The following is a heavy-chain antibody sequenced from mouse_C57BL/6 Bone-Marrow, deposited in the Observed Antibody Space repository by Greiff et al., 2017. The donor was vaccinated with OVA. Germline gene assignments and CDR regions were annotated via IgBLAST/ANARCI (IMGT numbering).Heavy chain of an antibody. CDR2: ISSGGSYT. CDR1: GFTFSSYG. CDR3: ARQGITTAVGGFAY. J-gene: IGHJ3*01. Sequence: EVMLVESGGDLVKPGGSLKLSCAASGFTFSSYGMSWVRQTPDKRLEWVATISSGGSYTYYPDSVKGRFTISRDNAKNTLYLQMSSLKSEDTAMYYCARQGITTAVGGFAYWGQGTLVTVSA. V-gene: IGHV5-6*01. D-gene: IGHD1-1*01.